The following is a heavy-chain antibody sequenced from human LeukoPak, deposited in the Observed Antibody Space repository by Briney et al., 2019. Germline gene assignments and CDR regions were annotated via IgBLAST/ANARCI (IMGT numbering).Heavy chain of an antibody. CDR2: IYYSGST. CDR3: ARDYCSSTSCYLDY. D-gene: IGHD2-2*01. CDR1: GGSISSGGYY. Sequence: SETLSLTCTVSGGSISSGGYYWSWIRQHPGKGLEWIGYIYYSGSTYYNPSLKSRVTISADTSKNQFSLKLSSVTAADTAVYYCARDYCSSTSCYLDYWGQGTLVTVSS. V-gene: IGHV4-31*03. J-gene: IGHJ4*02.